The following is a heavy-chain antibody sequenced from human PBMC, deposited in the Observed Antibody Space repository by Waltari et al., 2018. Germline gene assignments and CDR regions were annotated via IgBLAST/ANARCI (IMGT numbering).Heavy chain of an antibody. CDR1: GYTFTGYY. Sequence: QVQLVQSGAEVKKPGASVKVSCKASGYTFTGYYMHWVRQAPGQGLEWMGRINPNSGGTNYAQKFQGRVTMTRDTSISTAYMELSRLRSDDTAVYYCARVEYYYDSSGYVLPHWGQGTLVTVSS. J-gene: IGHJ4*02. CDR3: ARVEYYYDSSGYVLPH. V-gene: IGHV1-2*06. D-gene: IGHD3-22*01. CDR2: INPNSGGT.